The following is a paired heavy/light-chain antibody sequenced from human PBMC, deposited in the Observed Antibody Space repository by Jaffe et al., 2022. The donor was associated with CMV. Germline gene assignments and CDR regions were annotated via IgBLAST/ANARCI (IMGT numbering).Heavy chain of an antibody. D-gene: IGHD2-2*02. CDR3: ARERWGCSSTSCYKLRGYYYYGMDV. CDR1: GFTFSSYG. Sequence: QVQLVESGGGVVQPGRSLRLSCAASGFTFSSYGMHWVRQAPGKGLEWVAVIWYDGSNKYYADSVKGRFTISRDNSKNTLYLQMNSLRAEDTAVYYCARERWGCSSTSCYKLRGYYYYGMDVWGQGTTVTVSS. V-gene: IGHV3-33*01. CDR2: IWYDGSNK. J-gene: IGHJ6*02.
Light chain of an antibody. CDR3: QAWDSSTADYV. Sequence: SYELTQPPSVSVSPGQTASITCSGDKLGDKYACWYQQKPGQSPVLVIYQDSKRPSGIPERFSGSNSGNTATLTISGTQAMDEADYYCQAWDSSTADYVFGTGTKVTVL. CDR1: KLGDKY. V-gene: IGLV3-1*01. J-gene: IGLJ1*01. CDR2: QDS.